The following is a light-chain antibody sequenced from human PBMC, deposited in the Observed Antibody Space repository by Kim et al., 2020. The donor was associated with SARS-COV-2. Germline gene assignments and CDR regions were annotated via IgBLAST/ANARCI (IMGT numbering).Light chain of an antibody. V-gene: IGLV4-69*01. Sequence: ASVKLTCTLGSGRSSYAMAWHQQQPEKGPRYLMKLNSDGSHSKGDGIPDRFSGSSSGAERYLTISSLQSEDEADYYCQTWGTGIRVFGGGTQLTVL. CDR2: LNSDGSH. CDR1: SGRSSYA. CDR3: QTWGTGIRV. J-gene: IGLJ3*02.